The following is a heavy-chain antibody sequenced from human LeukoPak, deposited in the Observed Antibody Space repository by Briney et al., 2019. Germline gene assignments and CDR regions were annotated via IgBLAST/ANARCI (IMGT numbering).Heavy chain of an antibody. CDR3: ARQYDLLAGPYYFDF. V-gene: IGHV5-51*01. CDR1: GYSFNNYW. Sequence: GESLQISCRASGYSFNNYWIAWARQMPGKGLEWLGFVYPGDSDTQYNPSFQGQVTVSADKSANTAYLQWSSLTASDSAIYYCARQYDLLAGPYYFDFWGQGTLVTVSS. D-gene: IGHD3/OR15-3a*01. J-gene: IGHJ4*02. CDR2: VYPGDSDT.